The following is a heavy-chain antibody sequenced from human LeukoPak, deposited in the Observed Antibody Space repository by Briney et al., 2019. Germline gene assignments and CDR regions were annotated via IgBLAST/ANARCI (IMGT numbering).Heavy chain of an antibody. CDR1: GFTVSTNY. J-gene: IGHJ5*02. CDR2: IYDSGTA. D-gene: IGHD2-15*01. CDR3: AKGARGVVVVAHNWFDP. V-gene: IGHV3-53*01. Sequence: GGSLRLSCAASGFTVSTNYMSWVRQAPEKGLEWVSIIYDSGTAYYADSVKGRFTISRDNSKNTLYLQMNSLRAEDTAVYYCAKGARGVVVVAHNWFDPWGQGTLVTVSS.